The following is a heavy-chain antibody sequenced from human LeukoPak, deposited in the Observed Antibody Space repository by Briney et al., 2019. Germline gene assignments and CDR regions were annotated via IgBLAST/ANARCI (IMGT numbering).Heavy chain of an antibody. V-gene: IGHV4-59*01. CDR1: GGSISNYY. J-gene: IGHJ6*03. D-gene: IGHD1-1*01. CDR2: IYYSGST. CDR3: ARTREAHNWQTRYYAYYMDV. Sequence: SETLSLTCTVSGGSISNYYWSWIRQPPGKGLEWIGYIYYSGSTNYNHSLKSRVTISVDTSKNQSSLKLSSVTAADTAVYYCARTREAHNWQTRYYAYYMDVWGKGTTVTVSS.